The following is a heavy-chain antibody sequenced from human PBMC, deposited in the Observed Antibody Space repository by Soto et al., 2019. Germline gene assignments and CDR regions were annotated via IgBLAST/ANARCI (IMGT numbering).Heavy chain of an antibody. J-gene: IGHJ5*02. CDR1: GFIFDNAW. V-gene: IGHV3-15*01. CDR3: TTLAEGDP. CDR2: IKRRIDGGTA. Sequence: EVHLVESGGGLVKPGGSLRLSCAASGFIFDNAWMSWVRQAPGKGLEWVGRIKRRIDGGTADYAAPVKGRFTISRDDSKNTLYLQMNSLKSEATAVYYCTTLAEGDPWGQGTLVTVSS.